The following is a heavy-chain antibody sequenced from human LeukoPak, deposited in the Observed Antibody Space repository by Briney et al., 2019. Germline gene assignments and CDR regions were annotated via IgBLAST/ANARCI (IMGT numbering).Heavy chain of an antibody. CDR2: IYTSGST. CDR3: ARKPHGLGNWFDP. V-gene: IGHV4-4*09. J-gene: IGHJ5*02. CDR1: GGSFSGYY. Sequence: KASETLSLTCAVYGGSFSGYYWSWIRQPPGKGLEWIGYIYTSGSTNYNPSLKSRVTISVGTSKNQFSLKLSSVTAADTAVYYCARKPHGLGNWFDPWGQGTLVTVSS. D-gene: IGHD3/OR15-3a*01.